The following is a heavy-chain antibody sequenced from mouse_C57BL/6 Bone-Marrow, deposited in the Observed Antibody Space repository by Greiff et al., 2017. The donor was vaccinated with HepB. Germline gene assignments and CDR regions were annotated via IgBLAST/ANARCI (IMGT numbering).Heavy chain of an antibody. CDR2: ISYDGSN. Sequence: EVKLVESGPGLVKPSQSLSLTCSVTGYSITSGYYWYWIRQFPGNKLEWMGYISYDGSNNYNPSLKNRIAITRDTSKNQFFLKLNSVTTEDTATYYCARGDYDGECAMDYWGQGTSVTVSS. V-gene: IGHV3-6*01. D-gene: IGHD2-4*01. J-gene: IGHJ4*01. CDR1: GYSITSGYY. CDR3: ARGDYDGECAMDY.